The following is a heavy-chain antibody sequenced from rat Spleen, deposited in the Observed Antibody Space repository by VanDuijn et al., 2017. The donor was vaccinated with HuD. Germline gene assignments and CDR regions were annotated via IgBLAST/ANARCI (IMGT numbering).Heavy chain of an antibody. V-gene: IGHV5-25*01. CDR3: ARDYSNYFPYWYFDF. CDR1: GINFSNYY. CDR2: ISTGGDNT. J-gene: IGHJ2*01. Sequence: EVQLVESGGGSVQPGRSMKLSCAASGINFSNYYMAWVRQAPTKGLEWIASISTGGDNTYYRDSVKGRFTISRDNAKNTQYLQMDSLRSEDTATYYCARDYSNYFPYWYFDFWGQGVMVTVSS. D-gene: IGHD1-2*01.